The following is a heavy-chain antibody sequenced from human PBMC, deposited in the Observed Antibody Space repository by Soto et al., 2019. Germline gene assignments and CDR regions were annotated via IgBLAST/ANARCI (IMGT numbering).Heavy chain of an antibody. CDR1: GFTFSSYG. V-gene: IGHV3-30*18. CDR3: AKDRPSRFYYYMDV. D-gene: IGHD3-3*01. Sequence: GGSLRLSCAASGFTFSSYGMHWVRQAPGKGLEWVAVISYDGSNKYYADSVKGRFTISRDNSKNMLYLQMNSLRAEDTAVYYCAKDRPSRFYYYMDVWGKGTTVTVSS. CDR2: ISYDGSNK. J-gene: IGHJ6*03.